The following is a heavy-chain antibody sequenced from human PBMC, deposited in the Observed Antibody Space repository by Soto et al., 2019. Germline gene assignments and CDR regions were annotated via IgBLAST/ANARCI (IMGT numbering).Heavy chain of an antibody. V-gene: IGHV3-30*18. CDR2: LSFDGITK. CDR1: GFSFSSFG. Sequence: QVQLVESGGGFVQPGRSLRLSCAASGFSFSSFGMHWVRQAPGKGLEWVAGLSFDGITKHYADSVKGRFTISRDNSKNTMYLQMNSLRPEDTSIYSCAKDGAWELLPAYGMDVWGPGTTVTVSS. CDR3: AKDGAWELLPAYGMDV. D-gene: IGHD1-26*01. J-gene: IGHJ6*01.